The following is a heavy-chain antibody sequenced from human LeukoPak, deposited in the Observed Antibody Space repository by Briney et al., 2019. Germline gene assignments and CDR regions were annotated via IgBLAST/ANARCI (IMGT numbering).Heavy chain of an antibody. J-gene: IGHJ4*02. V-gene: IGHV4-59*12. CDR2: IYYSGST. Sequence: SETLSLTCTVSGGSISSYYWSWIRQPPGKGLEWIGYIYYSGSTNYNPSLKSRVTISVDRSKNQFSLNLSSVTAADTAVYYCVRIGDFSGAYWGQGTLVTVSS. CDR3: VRIGDFSGAY. D-gene: IGHD2-15*01. CDR1: GGSISSYY.